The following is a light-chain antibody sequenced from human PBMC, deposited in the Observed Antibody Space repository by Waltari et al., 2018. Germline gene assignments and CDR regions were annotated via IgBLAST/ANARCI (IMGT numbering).Light chain of an antibody. CDR3: AAWDDSLSGRV. V-gene: IGLV1-47*01. J-gene: IGLJ2*01. CDR1: HSNIGSNF. CDR2: RNT. Sequence: QSVLTQPPSMSGIPGQRVTISCSGSHSNIGSNFVYWYQQFPGMAPQLLIFRNTHAPSVVPDRFSASKAGASASRAISGLRSEDGADYYCAAWDDSLSGRVFGGGTKLTV.